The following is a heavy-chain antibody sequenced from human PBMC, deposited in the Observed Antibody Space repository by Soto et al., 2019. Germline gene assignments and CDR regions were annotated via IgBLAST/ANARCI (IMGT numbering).Heavy chain of an antibody. J-gene: IGHJ3*02. V-gene: IGHV3-64*01. CDR3: ARVGTTGTRSYAFDI. CDR1: GFTFSSYA. D-gene: IGHD1-1*01. Sequence: EVQLVESGGGLVQPGGSLRLSCAASGFTFSSYAMHWVRQAPGKGLEYVSAISSNGGSTYYANSVKGRFTISRDNSKNTLYLQMGSLRAEDMAVYYCARVGTTGTRSYAFDIWGQGTMVTVSS. CDR2: ISSNGGST.